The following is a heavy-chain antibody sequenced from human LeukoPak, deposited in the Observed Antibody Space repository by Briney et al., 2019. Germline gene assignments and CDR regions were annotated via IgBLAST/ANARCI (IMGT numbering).Heavy chain of an antibody. CDR1: GGSISSGSYY. Sequence: SETLSLTCTVSGGSISSGSYYWGWIRQPPGKGLEWIGSIYYSGSTYYNPSLKSRVTISVDTSKNQFSLTLSSVTAADTAVYYCASIAAPFYYYYMDVWGKGTTVTVSS. CDR3: ASIAAPFYYYYMDV. J-gene: IGHJ6*03. D-gene: IGHD6-6*01. CDR2: IYYSGST. V-gene: IGHV4-39*01.